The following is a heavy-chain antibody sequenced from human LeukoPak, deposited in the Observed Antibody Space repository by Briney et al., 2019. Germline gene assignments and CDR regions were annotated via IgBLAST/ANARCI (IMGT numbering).Heavy chain of an antibody. J-gene: IGHJ4*02. V-gene: IGHV1-2*02. Sequence: ASVKVSCKASGYTFTGYYIHWVRQTPGQGLEWMGWTNPHSGGTKYAQKFQGRVTMTRDTSISTAYMELNRLRSDDTAMYYCARDFDYGDYWGQGTLVTVSS. D-gene: IGHD4/OR15-4a*01. CDR3: ARDFDYGDY. CDR1: GYTFTGYY. CDR2: TNPHSGGT.